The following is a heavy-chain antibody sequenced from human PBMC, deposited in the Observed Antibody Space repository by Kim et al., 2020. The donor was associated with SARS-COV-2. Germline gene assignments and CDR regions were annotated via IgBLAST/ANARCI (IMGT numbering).Heavy chain of an antibody. Sequence: DSARRRFTISKDNDKNAMYLQMNSLRADDTAIYYCARGPNYSPFDYWGQGTLVTVSS. CDR3: ARGPNYSPFDY. D-gene: IGHD4-4*01. V-gene: IGHV3-7*04. J-gene: IGHJ4*02.